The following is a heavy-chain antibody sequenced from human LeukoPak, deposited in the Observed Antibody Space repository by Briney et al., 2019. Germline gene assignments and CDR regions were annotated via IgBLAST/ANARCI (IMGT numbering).Heavy chain of an antibody. V-gene: IGHV1-18*01. D-gene: IGHD2-15*01. J-gene: IGHJ4*02. CDR1: GYTFTSYG. CDR3: ARGYCSGGSCYFPYFDY. Sequence: ASVKVSCKASGYTFTSYGISWVRQAPGQGLEWMGWISAYNGNTNYAQKLQGRVTMTTDTSTSTAYMELRSLRSDDTAVYYCARGYCSGGSCYFPYFDYRGQGTLVTVSS. CDR2: ISAYNGNT.